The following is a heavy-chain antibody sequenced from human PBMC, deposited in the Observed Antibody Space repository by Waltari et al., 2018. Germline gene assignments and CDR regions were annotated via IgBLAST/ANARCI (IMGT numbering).Heavy chain of an antibody. CDR3: ARAPHMVQGVISS. Sequence: QLQLQESGPGLVKPSETLSLTCTVSGGSISSSSYYWGWIRKPPGKGLEWMGGIIPIFGTSNYAQKFQGRVTITTDESTSTAYMELSSLRSEDTAVYYCARAPHMVQGVISSWGQGTLVTVSS. CDR1: GGSISSSS. CDR2: IIPIFGTS. D-gene: IGHD3-10*01. J-gene: IGHJ4*02. V-gene: IGHV1-69*01.